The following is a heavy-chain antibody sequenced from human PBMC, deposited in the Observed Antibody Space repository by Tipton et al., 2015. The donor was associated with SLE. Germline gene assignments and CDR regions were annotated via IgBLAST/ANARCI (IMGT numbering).Heavy chain of an antibody. CDR2: INPYNGNA. Sequence: QVQLVQSGVEVKKPGASVKVSCKAFGYTFINFGISWVRLAPGRGLEWMGWINPYNGNANYAQKLQGRVTMTTDTSTSTAYMELRSLRSDDTAVYYCALSSVAAAQAYWGQGTLVTVSS. V-gene: IGHV1-18*01. J-gene: IGHJ4*02. D-gene: IGHD6-13*01. CDR1: GYTFINFG. CDR3: ALSSVAAAQAY.